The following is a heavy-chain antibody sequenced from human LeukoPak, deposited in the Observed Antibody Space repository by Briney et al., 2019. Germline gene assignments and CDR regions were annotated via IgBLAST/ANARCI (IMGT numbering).Heavy chain of an antibody. CDR2: IIPIFGTT. CDR3: ATWRPTINSDLGDYYYMDV. CDR1: GGTFISYA. Sequence: ASVKVSCKASGGTFISYAISWVRQAPGQGLEWMGGIIPIFGTTNYAQKFQGRVTIDADESTSTAYMELSSLRSGDTAVYYCATWRPTINSDLGDYYYMDVWGKGTTVTISS. J-gene: IGHJ6*03. D-gene: IGHD4-23*01. V-gene: IGHV1-69*13.